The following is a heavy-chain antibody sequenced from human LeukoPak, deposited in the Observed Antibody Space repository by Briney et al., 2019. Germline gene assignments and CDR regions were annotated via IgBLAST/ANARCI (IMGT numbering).Heavy chain of an antibody. CDR1: GFTFSSYG. CDR3: AKGGNSGRTYYYYYMDV. Sequence: GGSLRLSCAASGFTFSSYGMSWVRQAPGEGLEWVSSISGSGGSTYYAASVKGRFTISRDSSKNTVYLQMNGLRAEDTAVYYCAKGGNSGRTYYYYYMDVWGKGTTVTVSS. J-gene: IGHJ6*03. V-gene: IGHV3-23*01. CDR2: ISGSGGST. D-gene: IGHD6-19*01.